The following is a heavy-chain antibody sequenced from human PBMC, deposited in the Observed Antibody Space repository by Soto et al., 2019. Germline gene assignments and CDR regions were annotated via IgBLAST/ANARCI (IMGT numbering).Heavy chain of an antibody. J-gene: IGHJ4*02. V-gene: IGHV1-58*02. CDR2: IVVGSGNT. D-gene: IGHD3-9*01. CDR1: GFTFTSSA. CDR3: AAADPLYYDILTGTTSPYYFDY. Sequence: SVKVSCKASGFTFTSSAMQWVRQARGQRLEWIGWIVVGSGNTNYAQKFQGRVTITRDMSTSTAYMELSSLRSEDTAVYYCAAADPLYYDILTGTTSPYYFDYWGQGTLVTVSS.